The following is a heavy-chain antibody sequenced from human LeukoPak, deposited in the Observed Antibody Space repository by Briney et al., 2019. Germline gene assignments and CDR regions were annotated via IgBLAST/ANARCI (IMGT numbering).Heavy chain of an antibody. V-gene: IGHV4-34*01. J-gene: IGHJ6*03. CDR3: ARVPRSYYYYYYMDV. Sequence: PSETLSLTCAVSGESHSRFYWSWIRQSPGRGLEWIGEINHSGSPNYNPSLKSRVTISLDTSKNQFSLRVPSVTAADTAVYYCARVPRSYYYYYYMDVWGKGTTVTVSS. CDR2: INHSGSP. CDR1: GESHSRFY.